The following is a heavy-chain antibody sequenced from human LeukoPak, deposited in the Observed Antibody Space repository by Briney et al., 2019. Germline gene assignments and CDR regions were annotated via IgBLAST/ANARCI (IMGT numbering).Heavy chain of an antibody. CDR3: ARDLRGYDFWSGYYPEEDGMDV. V-gene: IGHV3-53*01. CDR1: GFSVISNY. D-gene: IGHD3-3*01. J-gene: IGHJ6*02. CDR2: TYSSGAT. Sequence: GSLILSCAASGFSVISNYMSWVRQAPGKGLEYISVTYSSGATYYADSVRDRFTISRDNSKNTLYLQMNSLRAEDTAVYYCARDLRGYDFWSGYYPEEDGMDVWGQGTTVTVSS.